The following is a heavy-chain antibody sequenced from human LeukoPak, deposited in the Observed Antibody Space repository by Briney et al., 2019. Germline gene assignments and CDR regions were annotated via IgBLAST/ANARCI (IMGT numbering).Heavy chain of an antibody. V-gene: IGHV3-30*04. Sequence: GGSLRLSCAASGLTFSSYAMHWVRQAPGKGLEWVAVISYDGSNKYYADSVKGRFTISRDNSKNTLYLQMNSLRAEDTAVYYCARDAGSSWSRIDYWGQGTLVTVSS. D-gene: IGHD6-13*01. CDR1: GLTFSSYA. CDR2: ISYDGSNK. J-gene: IGHJ4*02. CDR3: ARDAGSSWSRIDY.